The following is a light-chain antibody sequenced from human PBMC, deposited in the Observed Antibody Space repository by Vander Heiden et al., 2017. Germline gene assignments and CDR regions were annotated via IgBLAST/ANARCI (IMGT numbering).Light chain of an antibody. J-gene: IGKJ2*01. CDR2: KVS. CDR3: MQASHWPYT. CDR1: QSLVLSDGNTY. V-gene: IGKV2-30*02. Sequence: DVVMTQSPLSLPVTLGQAASISCRSSQSLVLSDGNTYLNWFHQRPGQSPRRLIYKVSNRDSGVPDRCSASGSGTDFTLKISRLEAEDVGVDYCMQASHWPYTFGQWTKLEIK.